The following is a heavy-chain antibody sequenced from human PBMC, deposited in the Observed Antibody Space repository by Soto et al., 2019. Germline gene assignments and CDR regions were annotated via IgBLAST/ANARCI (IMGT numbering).Heavy chain of an antibody. J-gene: IGHJ4*02. CDR2: ISFDGSNK. CDR1: GFTFGSYG. Sequence: QVHLVESGGGVVQPGRSLTLSCAASGFTFGSYGMHWVRQAPGKGLEWVALISFDGSNKYYADSVKGRFTLSRDNSRNSLNLQMNSLRVEDTAVYYCARGTGGYDLRGDYWGQGTLVTVSS. D-gene: IGHD5-12*01. CDR3: ARGTGGYDLRGDY. V-gene: IGHV3-30*03.